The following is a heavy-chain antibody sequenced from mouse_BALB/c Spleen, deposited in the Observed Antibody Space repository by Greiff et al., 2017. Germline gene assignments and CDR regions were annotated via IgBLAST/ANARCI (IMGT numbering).Heavy chain of an antibody. J-gene: IGHJ4*01. CDR3: ARIWLRRSYYAMDY. CDR1: GFSLTSYG. D-gene: IGHD2-2*01. CDR2: IWSGGST. Sequence: VMLVESGPGLVQPSQSLSITCTVSGFSLTSYGVHWVRQSPGKGLEWLGVIWSGGSTDYNAAFISRLSISKDNSKSQVFFKMNSLQANDTAIYYCARIWLRRSYYAMDYWGQGTSVTVSS. V-gene: IGHV2-2*02.